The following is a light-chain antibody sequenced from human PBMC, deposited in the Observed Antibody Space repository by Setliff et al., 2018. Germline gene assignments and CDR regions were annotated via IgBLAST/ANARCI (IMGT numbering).Light chain of an antibody. Sequence: QSVLTQPPSASGSPGQSVTLSCTGTSSDVGAYKYVSWYQQHAGEGPKLIIYDVTHRPSGVSNRFSGSKSGNTASLTISGLQAEDEADYYCNSYSRTKTVVFGGGTKVTVL. J-gene: IGLJ1*01. CDR3: NSYSRTKTVV. CDR1: SSDVGAYKY. V-gene: IGLV2-14*03. CDR2: DVT.